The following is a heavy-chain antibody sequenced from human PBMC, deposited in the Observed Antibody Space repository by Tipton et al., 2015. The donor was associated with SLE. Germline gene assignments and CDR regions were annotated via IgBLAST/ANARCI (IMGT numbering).Heavy chain of an antibody. CDR2: IYTSGST. Sequence: TLSLTCTVSGGSINSGSYYWSWIRQPAGKGLEWIGRIYTSGSTNYNPSLKSRVTISVDTSKNQFSLKLSSVTAADTAVYYCARHIVVVPEAFDIWGQGTMVTVSS. V-gene: IGHV4-61*02. CDR1: GGSINSGSYY. CDR3: ARHIVVVPEAFDI. D-gene: IGHD2-21*01. J-gene: IGHJ3*02.